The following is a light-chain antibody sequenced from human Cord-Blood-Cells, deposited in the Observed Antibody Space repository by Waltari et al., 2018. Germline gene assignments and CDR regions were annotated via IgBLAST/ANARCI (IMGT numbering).Light chain of an antibody. Sequence: AIRITQSPSSLSASTGDRVTITCRASQGISSYLAWYQQKPGKAPKLLIYAASTLQSGVPSRFSGSGSWTDFTLTISCLQSEDFATYYCQQYYSYPQTFGQGTKVEIK. CDR2: AAS. V-gene: IGKV1-8*01. J-gene: IGKJ1*01. CDR3: QQYYSYPQT. CDR1: QGISSY.